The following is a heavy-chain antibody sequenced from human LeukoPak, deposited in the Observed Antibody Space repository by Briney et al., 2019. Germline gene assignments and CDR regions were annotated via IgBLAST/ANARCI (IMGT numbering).Heavy chain of an antibody. CDR1: GFTFSSYW. V-gene: IGHV3-74*01. CDR2: INSDGSTT. J-gene: IGHJ4*02. CDR3: ARGNYYGQDY. Sequence: GGALRLSCGASGFTFSSYWMHWVRQAPGKGLVWISRINSDGSTTSYADSVKGRFTISRDNAKNTLYLQMNSLRAEDTAVYYCARGNYYGQDYWGQGTLVTVSS. D-gene: IGHD3-10*01.